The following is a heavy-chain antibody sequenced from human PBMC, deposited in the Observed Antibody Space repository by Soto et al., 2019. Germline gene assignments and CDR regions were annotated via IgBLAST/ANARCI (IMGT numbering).Heavy chain of an antibody. CDR1: GDSISSSTYS. D-gene: IGHD2-21*01. Sequence: SETLSLTCTVSGDSISSSTYSWGWIRQPPGKGLEYIGTIYYSGKTYYNWPLESRVTISLDTSKSQVSLRLSSVTAADTAVYYCARLGAYYQSLDTWGPGTLVTVSS. V-gene: IGHV4-39*07. CDR3: ARLGAYYQSLDT. J-gene: IGHJ5*02. CDR2: IYYSGKT.